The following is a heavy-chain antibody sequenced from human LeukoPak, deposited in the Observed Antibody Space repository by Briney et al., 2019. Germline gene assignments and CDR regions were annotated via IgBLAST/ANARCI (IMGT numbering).Heavy chain of an antibody. CDR2: ISGGSGTI. Sequence: PGGSLRLSCAASGFTFSNYAMSWVRQAPGKGLEWVSVISGGSGTIYYADSVKGRFTISRDNSKNTLYLQMNTLRAEDTAVYYCAKVDGYRSERNPSHYWGQGTLVTVSS. J-gene: IGHJ4*02. D-gene: IGHD6-19*01. V-gene: IGHV3-23*01. CDR1: GFTFSNYA. CDR3: AKVDGYRSERNPSHY.